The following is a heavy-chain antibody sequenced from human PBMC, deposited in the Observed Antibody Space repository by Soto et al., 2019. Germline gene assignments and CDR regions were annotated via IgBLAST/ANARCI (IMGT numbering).Heavy chain of an antibody. CDR3: AREGAAPYYYYGMDV. V-gene: IGHV4-31*03. CDR1: GGSISSGGYF. Sequence: SETLSLTCTVSGGSISSGGYFWSWIRQHPGKGLEWIGFIYYSGSTYYKPSLKSRVTISVDTSKNQYSLKLSSVTAADTAVYYCAREGAAPYYYYGMDVWGQGTTVTVSS. J-gene: IGHJ6*02. D-gene: IGHD6-6*01. CDR2: IYYSGST.